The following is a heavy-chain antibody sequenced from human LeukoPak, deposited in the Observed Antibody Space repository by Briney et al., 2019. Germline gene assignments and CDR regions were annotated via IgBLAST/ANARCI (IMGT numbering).Heavy chain of an antibody. V-gene: IGHV4-30-4*01. CDR1: GGSISSGDYY. J-gene: IGHJ4*02. D-gene: IGHD4-17*01. CDR3: ARVAVDGDYVPDY. Sequence: PSQTLSLTCTVSGGSISSGDYYWSWIRQPPGKGLEWIGYIYYSGSTYYNPSLKSRVTISVDTSKNQFSLKLSSVTAADTAVYYCARVAVDGDYVPDYWGQGTLVTVSS. CDR2: IYYSGST.